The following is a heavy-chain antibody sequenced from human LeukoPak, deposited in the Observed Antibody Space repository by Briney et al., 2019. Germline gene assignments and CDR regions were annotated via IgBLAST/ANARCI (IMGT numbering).Heavy chain of an antibody. J-gene: IGHJ5*02. CDR1: GGSISSSSYY. CDR3: ARDRGSSGWRWFDP. D-gene: IGHD6-19*01. V-gene: IGHV4-61*01. Sequence: SETLSLTCTVSGGSISSSSYYWGWIRQPPGKGLEWIGYIYYSGSTNYNPSLKSRVTISVDTSKNQFSLKLSSVTAADTAVYYCARDRGSSGWRWFDPWGQGTLVTVSS. CDR2: IYYSGST.